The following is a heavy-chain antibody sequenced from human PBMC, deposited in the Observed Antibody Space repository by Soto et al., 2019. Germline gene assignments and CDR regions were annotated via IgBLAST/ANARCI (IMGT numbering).Heavy chain of an antibody. CDR1: CGSFSGYC. CDR2: INQSGSS. CDR3: ERRLRVSTKKWLRQEVVTVRGYGMDV. D-gene: IGHD2-21*02. V-gene: IGHV4-34*01. J-gene: IGHJ6*02. Sequence: SATLSLTCAVYCGSFSGYCWSWIRQPPGKGLEWVGEINQSGSSSYSPSLKSRVTISVDKSKNQFSLKLSSVTAAGTAVYYCERRLRVSTKKWLRQEVVTVRGYGMDVWGQRTTVTV.